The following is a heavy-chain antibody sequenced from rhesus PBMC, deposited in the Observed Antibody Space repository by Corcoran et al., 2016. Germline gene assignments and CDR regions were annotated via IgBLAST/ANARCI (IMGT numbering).Heavy chain of an antibody. J-gene: IGHJ4*01. Sequence: QLQLQESGPGLVKPSETLSLTCAVSGYSISSGYGWSWIRQPPGKGLEGIGYISYSGSTSYNPSLKNLVTISRDTSKNQFSRKLSSVTAADTAVYYGARDESSAAGYFDYWGQGVLVTVSA. D-gene: IGHD6-25*01. CDR1: GYSISSGYG. CDR2: ISYSGST. CDR3: ARDESSAAGYFDY. V-gene: IGHV4-122*02.